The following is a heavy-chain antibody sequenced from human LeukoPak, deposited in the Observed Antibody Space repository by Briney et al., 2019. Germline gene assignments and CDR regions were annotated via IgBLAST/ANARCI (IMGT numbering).Heavy chain of an antibody. V-gene: IGHV3-23*01. CDR2: ISGSGGST. D-gene: IGHD3-10*02. CDR1: GFTFSSYA. CDR3: AELGITMIGGV. J-gene: IGHJ6*04. Sequence: GGSLRLSCAASGFTFSSYAMSGVRQAPGKGREWVSPISGSGGSTYYANSVKGRFTISRDNSKNTLYLQMNSLRAEDTAVYYCAELGITMIGGVWGKGTTVTISS.